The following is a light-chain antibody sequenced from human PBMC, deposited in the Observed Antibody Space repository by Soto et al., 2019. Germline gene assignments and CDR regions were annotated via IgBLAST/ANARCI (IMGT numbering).Light chain of an antibody. V-gene: IGKV1-5*03. J-gene: IGKJ2*03. CDR3: QQYHLYSS. CDR1: QNIDSW. CDR2: KAS. Sequence: DIQMTQSPSTLSASVGDRVTITCRASQNIDSWLAWYQQKPGKAPKVLIYKASSLESGVPSRFSGSGSGTEFTLTISSLQPDDFATYYCQQYHLYSSFGQGSKLEIK.